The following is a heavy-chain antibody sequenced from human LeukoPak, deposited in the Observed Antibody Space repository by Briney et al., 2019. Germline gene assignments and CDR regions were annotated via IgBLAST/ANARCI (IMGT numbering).Heavy chain of an antibody. V-gene: IGHV4-39*07. CDR2: IYYSGSI. Sequence: SETLSLTCTVSGGSISSSSYYWGWISQPPGKGLEWIGSIYYSGSIYYNPSLKSRVTISLDTSNNQFSLKLSSVTAADTAVYYCARANEDSSGYYYFDYWGQGTLVTVSS. J-gene: IGHJ4*02. CDR1: GGSISSSSYY. D-gene: IGHD3-22*01. CDR3: ARANEDSSGYYYFDY.